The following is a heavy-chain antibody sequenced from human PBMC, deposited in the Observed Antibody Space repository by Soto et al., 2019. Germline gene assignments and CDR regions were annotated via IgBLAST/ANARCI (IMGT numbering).Heavy chain of an antibody. CDR2: IYPGDSDT. Sequence: EVQLVQSGAEVKKPGESLKISCKGSGYTFSSHWIGWVRQMPGKGLEWMGIIYPGDSDTRYSPSFQGQVTISADESISTAYLQWSCLKASDTAICYCARRGFYYGSRSPSYYYYYGMDVWGQGTTVTVSS. V-gene: IGHV5-51*01. J-gene: IGHJ6*02. CDR3: ARRGFYYGSRSPSYYYYYGMDV. CDR1: GYTFSSHW. D-gene: IGHD3-10*01.